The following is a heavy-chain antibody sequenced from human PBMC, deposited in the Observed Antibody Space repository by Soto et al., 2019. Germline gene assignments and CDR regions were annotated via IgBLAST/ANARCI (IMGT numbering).Heavy chain of an antibody. Sequence: SETLSLTCTVSGASVSSNHWHWIRQPPGRGLEWIGYVSYTGTTNYNPSLEGRVAMSLDTSKNQFSLILNSVTAADTAVYFCARIHVWTGYPADFWGQGTLVTVSS. CDR2: VSYTGTT. V-gene: IGHV4-59*08. CDR3: ARIHVWTGYPADF. D-gene: IGHD3-3*02. CDR1: GASVSSNH. J-gene: IGHJ4*02.